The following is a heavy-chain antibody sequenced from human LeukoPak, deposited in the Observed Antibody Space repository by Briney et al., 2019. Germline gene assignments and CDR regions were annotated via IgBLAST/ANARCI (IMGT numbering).Heavy chain of an antibody. Sequence: QSGGSLRLSCAASGLTVGINYMSWVRQAPGKGLEWVSFMYADGSTVYADSVQGRFTISRDNSKNTLYLQMNTLRAEDTAIYYCARDRYRSGCMDVWGQGTTVTVS. CDR1: GLTVGINY. D-gene: IGHD6-19*01. CDR2: MYADGST. V-gene: IGHV3-53*01. CDR3: ARDRYRSGCMDV. J-gene: IGHJ6*02.